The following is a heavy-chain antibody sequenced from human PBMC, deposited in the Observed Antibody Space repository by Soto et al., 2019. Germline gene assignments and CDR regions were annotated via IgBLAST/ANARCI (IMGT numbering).Heavy chain of an antibody. V-gene: IGHV3-30-3*01. CDR1: GFTFSSYA. J-gene: IGHJ4*02. CDR3: ARDLVTPNAVNADY. Sequence: QVQLVESGGGVVQPGRSLRLSCAVSGFTFSSYAMHWVRQAPGKGLEWVAVISYDGSNKYYADSVKGRFTISRDNSKNTLYLQMNSLRAEDTAVYYCARDLVTPNAVNADYWGQGTLVTVSS. CDR2: ISYDGSNK. D-gene: IGHD2-21*02.